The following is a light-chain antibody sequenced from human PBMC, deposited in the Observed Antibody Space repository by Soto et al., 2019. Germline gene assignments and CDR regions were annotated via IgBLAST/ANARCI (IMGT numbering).Light chain of an antibody. V-gene: IGKV3-11*01. Sequence: EIVLTQPPATLSLSPGERATLSCRASQSVSSFLAWYQQKPGQAPRLLISDASNRATGIPARFSGSGSGTDFTLTISSLEPEDFAVYYCQQRSNWPPLTFGGGTKVEIK. CDR1: QSVSSF. CDR2: DAS. CDR3: QQRSNWPPLT. J-gene: IGKJ4*01.